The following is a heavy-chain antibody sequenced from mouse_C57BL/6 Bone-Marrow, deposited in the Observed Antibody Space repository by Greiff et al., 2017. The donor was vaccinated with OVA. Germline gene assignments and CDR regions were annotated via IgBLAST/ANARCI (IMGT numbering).Heavy chain of an antibody. D-gene: IGHD4-1*01. CDR3: AKRTDAMDD. Sequence: VQGVESGPGLVAPSQSLSISCTVSGFSLTSYGVDWVRQPPGKGLEWLGVLWRCGSTNYNSALMSRLSISKENSKSQVFLKMNSLQTDDTAMYYCAKRTDAMDDWGQGTSVTVSS. CDR2: LWRCGST. J-gene: IGHJ4*01. CDR1: GFSLTSYG. V-gene: IGHV2-9*01.